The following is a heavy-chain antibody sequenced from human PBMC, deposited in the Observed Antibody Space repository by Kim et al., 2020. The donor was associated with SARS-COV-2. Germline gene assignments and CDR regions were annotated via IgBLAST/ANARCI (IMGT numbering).Heavy chain of an antibody. CDR2: IWYDGSNK. CDR3: ARESDYGMDV. Sequence: GGSLRLSCAASGFTFSSYGMHWVRQAPGKGLEWVAGIWYDGSNKYYADSAKGRFTISRDNSNNTLNLQMNSLRAEDTAVYYCARESDYGMDVWGQGTTVT. CDR1: GFTFSSYG. V-gene: IGHV3-33*01. J-gene: IGHJ6*02.